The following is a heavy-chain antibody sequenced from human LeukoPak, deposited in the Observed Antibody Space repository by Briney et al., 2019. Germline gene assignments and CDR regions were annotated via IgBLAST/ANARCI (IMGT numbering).Heavy chain of an antibody. CDR1: GGSISSSSYY. CDR3: ARVNWIVDY. J-gene: IGHJ4*02. V-gene: IGHV4-39*07. D-gene: IGHD1-20*01. Sequence: SETLSLTCTVSGGSISSSSYYWDWIRQPPGKGLEWIGSIHHSGKTYYNPSLKSRVTISVDTSKNQFSLNLNSVTAADTAVYYCARVNWIVDYWGQGTLVTVSS. CDR2: IHHSGKT.